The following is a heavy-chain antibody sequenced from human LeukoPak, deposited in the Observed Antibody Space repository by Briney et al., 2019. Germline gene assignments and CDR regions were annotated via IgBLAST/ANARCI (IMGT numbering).Heavy chain of an antibody. D-gene: IGHD1-7*01. CDR3: ARGNYVDWFDP. CDR2: IYHTGST. V-gene: IGHV4-59*11. Sequence: SETLSLTCTVPGGSFSNHYWSWIRQPPGKGLEWIGYIYHTGSTNYNPSLKSRVTISVDTSKNQFSLKLSSVTAADTAVYYCARGNYVDWFDPWGQGTQVTVSS. CDR1: GGSFSNHY. J-gene: IGHJ5*02.